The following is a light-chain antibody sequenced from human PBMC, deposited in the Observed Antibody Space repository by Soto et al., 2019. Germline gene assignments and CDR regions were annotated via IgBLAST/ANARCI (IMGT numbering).Light chain of an antibody. Sequence: QSALTQPASVSLSPGQSITISCTGTSSDVGAYNHVSWYQQHPGKAPQLIIYEVSKRPSGLSNRFSASKSGNTASLTISGLQAEDEADYYCCSYTTSRTLVFGTGTKVTVL. CDR1: SSDVGAYNH. CDR2: EVS. J-gene: IGLJ1*01. CDR3: CSYTTSRTLV. V-gene: IGLV2-14*01.